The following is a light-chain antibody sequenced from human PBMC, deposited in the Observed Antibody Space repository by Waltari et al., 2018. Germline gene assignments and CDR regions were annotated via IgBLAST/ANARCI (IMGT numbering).Light chain of an antibody. Sequence: IVMTQSPDSLAVSLGERATINCKSSQSVLYSSNNKNYLAWYQQNTGHPPKLLIYWASTRESGVPDRFSGSGSGTDFTLTISSLQAEDVAVYYCHQYYATPPDGKTFGQGTKVEIK. CDR1: QSVLYSSNNKNY. CDR3: HQYYATPPDGKT. V-gene: IGKV4-1*01. J-gene: IGKJ1*01. CDR2: WAS.